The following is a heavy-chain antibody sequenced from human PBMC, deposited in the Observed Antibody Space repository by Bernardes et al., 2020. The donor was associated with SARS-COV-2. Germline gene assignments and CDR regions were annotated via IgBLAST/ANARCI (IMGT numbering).Heavy chain of an antibody. V-gene: IGHV1-3*01. D-gene: IGHD1-7*01. CDR3: ARDRGRGTEQLDY. Sequence: ASAKVSCKASGYTFTSYAMHWVRQDPGQRLEWMGWINAGNGNTKYSQKFQGRVTITRDTSASKAYMELSSLRSEDTAVYYCARDRGRGTEQLDYWGQGTLVTVSS. J-gene: IGHJ4*02. CDR2: INAGNGNT. CDR1: GYTFTSYA.